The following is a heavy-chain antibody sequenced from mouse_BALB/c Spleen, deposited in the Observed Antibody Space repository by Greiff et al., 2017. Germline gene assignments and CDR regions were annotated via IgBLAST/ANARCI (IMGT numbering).Heavy chain of an antibody. V-gene: IGHV1-37*01. J-gene: IGHJ4*01. D-gene: IGHD1-1*01. CDR1: GYSFTGYF. CDR3: GRDDYGSSYAMDY. Sequence: VQLQQSGPELVKPGASVKISCKASGYSFTGYFMNWVKQSHGKSLEWIGRINPYNGDTFYNQKLKGKATLTVDKSSSTAHMELLSLTSEDSAVYYCGRDDYGSSYAMDYWGQGTSVTVSS. CDR2: INPYNGDT.